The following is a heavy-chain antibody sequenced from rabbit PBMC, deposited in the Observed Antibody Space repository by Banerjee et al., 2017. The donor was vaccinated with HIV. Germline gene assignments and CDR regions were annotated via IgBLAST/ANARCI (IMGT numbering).Heavy chain of an antibody. CDR2: IYTGSGIA. CDR1: GSDISSGYD. D-gene: IGHD1-1*01. J-gene: IGHJ3*01. V-gene: IGHV1S45*01. Sequence: QEQLVESGGGLVQPEGSLTLTCKASGSDISSGYDMCWVRQPPGKGLEWIACIYTGSGIAYYASWAKGRFTISKTSSTTVTLQMTSLTAADTATYFCARGTSSSGYYMGLWGQGTLVTVS. CDR3: ARGTSSSGYYMGL.